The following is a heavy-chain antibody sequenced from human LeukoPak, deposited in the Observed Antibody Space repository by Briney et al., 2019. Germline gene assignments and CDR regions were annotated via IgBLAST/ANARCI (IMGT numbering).Heavy chain of an antibody. D-gene: IGHD4-17*01. CDR2: INPNSGGT. Sequence: ASVKVSCKASGYTFTGYYMHWVRQAPGQGLEWMGWINPNSGGTNYAQKFQGRVTMTRDTSISTAYMELSRLRSDDTAVYYCARDNYGDYPYYYYGMDVWGQGTTATVSS. CDR1: GYTFTGYY. V-gene: IGHV1-2*02. CDR3: ARDNYGDYPYYYYGMDV. J-gene: IGHJ6*02.